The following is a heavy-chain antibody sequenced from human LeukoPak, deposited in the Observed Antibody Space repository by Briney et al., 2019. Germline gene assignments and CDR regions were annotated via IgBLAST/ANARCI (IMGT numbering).Heavy chain of an antibody. J-gene: IGHJ4*02. CDR3: ARDLRVQLWLEFDY. CDR2: ISSSSSFV. D-gene: IGHD5-18*01. CDR1: GFTFSNAW. Sequence: GGSLRLSCAASGFTFSNAWMNWVRQAPGKGLEWVSSISSSSSFVYYADSVKGRFTISRDNAKNSLYLQMNSLRAEDTAVYYCARDLRVQLWLEFDYWGQGTLVTVSS. V-gene: IGHV3-21*01.